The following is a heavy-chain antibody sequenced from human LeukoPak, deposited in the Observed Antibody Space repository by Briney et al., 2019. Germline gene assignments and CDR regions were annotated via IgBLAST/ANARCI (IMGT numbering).Heavy chain of an antibody. CDR3: ARDLADISPSYGMDV. CDR1: GFTFSSYG. D-gene: IGHD3-9*01. V-gene: IGHV3-33*01. J-gene: IGHJ6*04. CDR2: IWYDGSNK. Sequence: GGSLRLSCAASGFTFSSYGMHWVRQAPGKGLEWVAVIWYDGSNKYYADSVKGRFTISRDNSKNTLYLQMNSLRAEDTAVYYCARDLADISPSYGMDVWGKGTTVTVSS.